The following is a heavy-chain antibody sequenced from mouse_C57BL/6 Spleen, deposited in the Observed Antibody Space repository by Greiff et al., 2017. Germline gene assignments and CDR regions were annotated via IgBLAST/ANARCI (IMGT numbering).Heavy chain of an antibody. CDR3: ARSRYYGSNPAMDY. CDR2: INPNNGGT. D-gene: IGHD1-1*01. J-gene: IGHJ4*01. Sequence: VQLKESGPELVKPGASVKIPCKASGYTFTDYNMDWVKQSHGKSLEWIGDINPNNGGTIYNQKFKGKATLTVDKSSSTAYMELRSLTSEDTAVYYCARSRYYGSNPAMDYWGQGTSVTVSS. CDR1: GYTFTDYN. V-gene: IGHV1-18*01.